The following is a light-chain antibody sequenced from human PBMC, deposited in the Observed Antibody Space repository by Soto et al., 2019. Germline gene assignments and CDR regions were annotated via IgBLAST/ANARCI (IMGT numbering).Light chain of an antibody. CDR1: QSVSSY. J-gene: IGKJ5*01. CDR2: DAS. V-gene: IGKV3-11*01. CDR3: QQRSNWPPIT. Sequence: IVLAQFPATLSFSPGESATLFSLTSQSVSSYLAWYQQNPGQAPRLLIYDASNRATGIPARFSGSGSGTDFTLTISSLEPEDFAVYYCQQRSNWPPITFGQGTRLEIK.